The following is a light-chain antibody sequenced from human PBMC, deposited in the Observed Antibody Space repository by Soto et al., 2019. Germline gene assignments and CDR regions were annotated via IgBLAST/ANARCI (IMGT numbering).Light chain of an antibody. V-gene: IGLV1-40*01. CDR1: SSNIGAGYD. J-gene: IGLJ1*01. CDR3: QSYDSSLSVYYV. Sequence: QSVLTQPPSVSGAPGQRVTISGTGSSSNIGAGYDVHWYQQLPGTAPKLLIYDNNNRPSGVPDRFSGSKSGTSASLAITGLQAEDEADYYCQSYDSSLSVYYVFGTGTKLTVL. CDR2: DNN.